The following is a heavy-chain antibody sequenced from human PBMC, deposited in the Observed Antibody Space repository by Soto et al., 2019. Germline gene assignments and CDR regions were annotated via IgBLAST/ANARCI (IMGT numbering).Heavy chain of an antibody. CDR2: INPSGGST. Sequence: QVQLVQSGAEVKKPGASVKVSCKASGYTFTSYYMHWVRQAPGQGLEWMGIINPSGGSTSYAQKFQGRVTMTRDTSTSTVYMELSSLRSEDTAVYYCAREQGPAFTFYYYYGMDVWGQGTTVTVSS. V-gene: IGHV1-46*01. J-gene: IGHJ6*02. CDR3: AREQGPAFTFYYYYGMDV. CDR1: GYTFTSYY. D-gene: IGHD3-3*02.